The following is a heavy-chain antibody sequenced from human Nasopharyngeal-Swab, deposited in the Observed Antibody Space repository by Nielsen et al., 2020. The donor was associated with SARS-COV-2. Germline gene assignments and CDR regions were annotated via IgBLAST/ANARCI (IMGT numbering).Heavy chain of an antibody. CDR3: ARGGDPREVVAATDCFDP. CDR1: GYTFTRYY. CDR2: INQGGWSA. J-gene: IGHJ5*02. D-gene: IGHD2-15*01. Sequence: ASVKVSCKASGYTFTRYYIHWVRQAPGQGLEWMGIINQGGWSARYSQNFQGRVTMTRDTSASTVYMELSSLRSEDTAVYYCARGGDPREVVAATDCFDPWGQGTLVTVSS. V-gene: IGHV1-46*01.